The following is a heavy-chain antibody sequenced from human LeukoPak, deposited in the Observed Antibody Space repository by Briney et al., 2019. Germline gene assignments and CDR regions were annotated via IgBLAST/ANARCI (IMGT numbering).Heavy chain of an antibody. CDR1: GGSISSYY. Sequence: SETLSLTCTVSGGSISSYYWSWIRQPPGKGLEWIGCIYYSGSTDYNPSLKSRVTISVDTSKNQFSLKLSSVTAADTAVYYCARGALTWFLVPAALREGGMSEFFQHWGQGTLVTVSS. CDR2: IYYSGST. D-gene: IGHD2-2*01. CDR3: ARGALTWFLVPAALREGGMSEFFQH. V-gene: IGHV4-59*08. J-gene: IGHJ1*01.